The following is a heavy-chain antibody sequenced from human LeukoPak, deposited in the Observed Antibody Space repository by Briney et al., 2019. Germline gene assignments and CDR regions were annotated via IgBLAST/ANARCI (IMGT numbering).Heavy chain of an antibody. CDR2: INYSGTT. Sequence: SETLSLTCTVSGGSISSYYWSWVRQPPGKGLQWVGYINYSGTTTYNPSLKSRVTISVDTSKNQFALKLRPVTAADTAVYYCARNMHCSGSSCHPGLYYYYGMDVWGRGTTVTVSS. CDR1: GGSISSYY. CDR3: ARNMHCSGSSCHPGLYYYYGMDV. V-gene: IGHV4-59*08. D-gene: IGHD2-15*01. J-gene: IGHJ6*02.